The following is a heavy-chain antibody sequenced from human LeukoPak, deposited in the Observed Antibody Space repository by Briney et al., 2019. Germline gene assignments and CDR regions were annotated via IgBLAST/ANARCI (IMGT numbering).Heavy chain of an antibody. Sequence: GALRLSCAASGFTFSSYSMNWVRQAPGKGLEWVSSISSSSSYIYYADSVKGRFTISRDNAKNSLYLQMNSLRAEDTAVYYCARDDYCSSTSCHVDYWGQGTLVTVSS. J-gene: IGHJ4*02. D-gene: IGHD2-2*01. CDR2: ISSSSSYI. CDR3: ARDDYCSSTSCHVDY. CDR1: GFTFSSYS. V-gene: IGHV3-21*01.